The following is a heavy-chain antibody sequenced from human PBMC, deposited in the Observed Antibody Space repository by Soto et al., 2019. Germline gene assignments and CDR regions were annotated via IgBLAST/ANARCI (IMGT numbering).Heavy chain of an antibody. V-gene: IGHV1-69*12. Sequence: QVQLVQSGAEVKKPGSSVKVSCKASGGTFSSYAISWVRQAPGQGLEWMGGIIPIFGTANYAQKFQGRVTITADESTSTDYMELSSLRSEDTAVYYCARVSRDGYNYNYFDYWGQGTLVTVSS. J-gene: IGHJ4*02. CDR3: ARVSRDGYNYNYFDY. CDR2: IIPIFGTA. CDR1: GGTFSSYA. D-gene: IGHD5-12*01.